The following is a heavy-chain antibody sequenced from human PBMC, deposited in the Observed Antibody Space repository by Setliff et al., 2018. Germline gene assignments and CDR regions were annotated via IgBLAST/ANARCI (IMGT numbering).Heavy chain of an antibody. CDR1: GFLFSEYG. D-gene: IGHD3-10*01. CDR2: ISYDGIKT. Sequence: SLRLSCEASGFLFSEYGMHWVRQAPGRGPEWVAVISYDGIKTYYADSVKGRFTISRDNSRNSLYLQMTSLRAEDTAVYYCANEGLGRDGNNYINWFASWGQGTLVTVSS. CDR3: ANEGLGRDGNNYINWFAS. V-gene: IGHV3-30*18. J-gene: IGHJ5*01.